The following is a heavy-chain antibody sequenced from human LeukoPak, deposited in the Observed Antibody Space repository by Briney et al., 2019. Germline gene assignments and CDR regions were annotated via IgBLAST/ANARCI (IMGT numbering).Heavy chain of an antibody. CDR1: GYTFTNYG. CDR2: ISALSGKT. D-gene: IGHD3-9*01. J-gene: IGHJ4*02. Sequence: ASVKVSCKASGYTFTNYGIGWVRQAPGQGLEWMGWISALSGKTNYAQKLQGRVTMTTDTSTSTAYMELRSLRSDDTAVYYCARGPLYYDILTGYYPSYYFDYWGQGTLVTVSS. CDR3: ARGPLYYDILTGYYPSYYFDY. V-gene: IGHV1-18*01.